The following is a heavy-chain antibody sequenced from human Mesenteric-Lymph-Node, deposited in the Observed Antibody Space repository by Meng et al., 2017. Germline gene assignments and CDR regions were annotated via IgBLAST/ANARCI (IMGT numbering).Heavy chain of an antibody. CDR3: AREGYWYFDL. CDR2: IYTSGRT. Sequence: QVQLQESGPGLVKPSHTLSLTCTVSGGSISSGSYYWSWIRQPAGKGLEWIGRIYTSGRTNYNPSLKSRVAISVDTSKNQFSLKLSSVTAADTAVYYCAREGYWYFDLWGRGTLVTVSS. V-gene: IGHV4-61*02. J-gene: IGHJ2*01. CDR1: GGSISSGSYY.